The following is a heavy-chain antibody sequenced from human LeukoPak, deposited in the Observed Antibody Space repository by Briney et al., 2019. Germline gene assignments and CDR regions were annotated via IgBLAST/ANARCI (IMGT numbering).Heavy chain of an antibody. CDR3: ARDLIGGSQTHYYDSSAKPGNVGY. J-gene: IGHJ4*02. CDR1: GYTFTSYD. V-gene: IGHV1-8*01. D-gene: IGHD3-22*01. CDR2: MNPNSGNT. Sequence: ASVKVSCKASGYTFTSYDINWVRQATGQGLEWMGWMNPNSGNTGYAQKFQGRVTMTRNTSISTAYMELSSLRSEDTAVYYCARDLIGGSQTHYYDSSAKPGNVGYWGQGTLVTVSS.